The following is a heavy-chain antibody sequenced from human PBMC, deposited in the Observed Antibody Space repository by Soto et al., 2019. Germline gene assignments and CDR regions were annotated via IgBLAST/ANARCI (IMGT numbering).Heavy chain of an antibody. Sequence: QVQLQESGPGLVKPSETLSLTCTVSGGSISSYYWSWIRQPPGKGLEWIGYIYYSGSTNYNPSLTSRVTIAVDTSKNQFSLKLSSVTAADTAVYYCARDLSYCSGGSCYPYWYFDLWGRGTLVTVSS. J-gene: IGHJ2*01. V-gene: IGHV4-59*01. CDR3: ARDLSYCSGGSCYPYWYFDL. CDR1: GGSISSYY. D-gene: IGHD2-15*01. CDR2: IYYSGST.